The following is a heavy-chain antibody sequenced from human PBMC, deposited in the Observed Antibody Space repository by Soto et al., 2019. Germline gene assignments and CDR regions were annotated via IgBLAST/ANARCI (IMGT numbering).Heavy chain of an antibody. V-gene: IGHV3-48*02. CDR1: GFTFSSYS. D-gene: IGHD2-2*01. CDR3: ARVVVVVPYNWFDP. CDR2: ISSSSSTI. Sequence: GGSLRLSCAASGFTFSSYSMNWVRQAPGKGLEWVSYISSSSSTIYYADSVKGRFTISRDNAKNSLYLQMNNLRDEDTAVYYCARVVVVVPYNWFDPWGQGTLGTVSS. J-gene: IGHJ5*02.